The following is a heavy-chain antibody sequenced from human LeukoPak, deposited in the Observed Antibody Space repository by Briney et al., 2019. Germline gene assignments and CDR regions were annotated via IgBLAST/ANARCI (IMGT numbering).Heavy chain of an antibody. CDR2: INVYNGNT. J-gene: IGHJ3*01. Sequence: ASVKVSCKASGYTFTSYGVSWVRQAPGQGLEWMGWINVYNGNTKYAQKLQGRVTMTTDTSTSTAYMELRSLRSDDTAVYYCARAYGSGTYGSLAYWGQGTMVTVSS. CDR1: GYTFTSYG. D-gene: IGHD3-10*01. V-gene: IGHV1-18*01. CDR3: ARAYGSGTYGSLAY.